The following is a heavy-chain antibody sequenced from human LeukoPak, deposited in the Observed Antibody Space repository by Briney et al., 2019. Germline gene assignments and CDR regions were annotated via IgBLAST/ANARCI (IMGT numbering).Heavy chain of an antibody. CDR2: IYPGDSDT. CDR3: AKHPYGSGSYHFDY. Sequence: GESLTLSCTGSGYTFTSYWIGWVRQTPGKGLEWVGIIYPGDSDTRYSPSFQGQVTISADKAINTDYLQWSSLKGSDTAMYYCAKHPYGSGSYHFDYWGQGTLVTVSS. J-gene: IGHJ4*02. CDR1: GYTFTSYW. V-gene: IGHV5-51*01. D-gene: IGHD3-10*01.